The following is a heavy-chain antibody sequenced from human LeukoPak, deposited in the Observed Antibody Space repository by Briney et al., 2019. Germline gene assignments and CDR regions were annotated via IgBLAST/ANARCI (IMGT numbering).Heavy chain of an antibody. CDR2: ISGSGGST. J-gene: IGHJ4*02. D-gene: IGHD6-13*01. CDR3: AKVKKTWAAAGTGFDY. V-gene: IGHV3-23*01. CDR1: GFTFSSYA. Sequence: GGSLRLSCAASGFTFSSYAMSWVRQAPGKGLEWVSAISGSGGSTYYADSVKGRFTISRDNSKNTLYLQMNSLGAEDTAVYYCAKVKKTWAAAGTGFDYWGQGTLVTVSS.